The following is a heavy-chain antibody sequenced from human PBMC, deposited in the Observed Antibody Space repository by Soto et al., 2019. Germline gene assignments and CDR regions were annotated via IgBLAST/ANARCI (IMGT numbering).Heavy chain of an antibody. D-gene: IGHD2-15*01. Sequence: QVQLQESGPGLVKPSETLSLTCTVSGGSISSYYWSWIRQPPGKGLEWIGYIYYSGSTNYNPSLKSRVTISVDTSKNQFSLKLSSVTAADTAVYYCAREVVVVAARRRWFDPWGQGTLVTVSS. CDR1: GGSISSYY. CDR2: IYYSGST. CDR3: AREVVVVAARRRWFDP. J-gene: IGHJ5*02. V-gene: IGHV4-59*01.